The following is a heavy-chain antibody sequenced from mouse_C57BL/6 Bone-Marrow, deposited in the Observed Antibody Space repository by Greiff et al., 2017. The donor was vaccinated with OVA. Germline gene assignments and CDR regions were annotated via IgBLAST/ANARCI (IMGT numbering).Heavy chain of an antibody. J-gene: IGHJ2*01. CDR3: AREGTTVVRFDY. CDR1: GYSITSGYY. V-gene: IGHV3-6*01. CDR2: ISYDGSN. Sequence: EVQLQQSGPGLVKPSQSLSLTCSVTGYSITSGYYWNWIRQFPGNKLEWMGYISYDGSNNYNPSLKNRISITRDTSKNQFFLKLNSVTTEDTATYYCAREGTTVVRFDYWGQGTTLTVSS. D-gene: IGHD1-1*01.